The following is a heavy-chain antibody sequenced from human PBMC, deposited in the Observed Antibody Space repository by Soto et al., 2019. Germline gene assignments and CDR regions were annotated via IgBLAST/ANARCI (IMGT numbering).Heavy chain of an antibody. CDR3: AKDPNGDYLGALDC. J-gene: IGHJ3*01. Sequence: QMLESGGGLVQPGGSLRLSCAASGFTFGNYVVTWVRQAPGRGLEWVSAISASGGGTFYADSVRGRFTISRDNYKNTQYLEMNSLRAEDTALYFCAKDPNGDYLGALDCWGRGTMVIVSS. D-gene: IGHD4-17*01. CDR2: ISASGGGT. CDR1: GFTFGNYV. V-gene: IGHV3-23*01.